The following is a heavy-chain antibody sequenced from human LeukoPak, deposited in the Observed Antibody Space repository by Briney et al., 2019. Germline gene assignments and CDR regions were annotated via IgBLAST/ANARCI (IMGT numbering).Heavy chain of an antibody. Sequence: SETLSLTCTVSGGSISTSSYYWGWIRQPPGKGLEWIGSIYYSGSTYYNPSLKSRVTISVDTSKNQFSLKLSSVTAADTAVYCCARAAGSGWYYFDYWGQGTLVTVSS. CDR2: IYYSGST. J-gene: IGHJ4*02. CDR1: GGSISTSSYY. D-gene: IGHD6-19*01. CDR3: ARAAGSGWYYFDY. V-gene: IGHV4-39*07.